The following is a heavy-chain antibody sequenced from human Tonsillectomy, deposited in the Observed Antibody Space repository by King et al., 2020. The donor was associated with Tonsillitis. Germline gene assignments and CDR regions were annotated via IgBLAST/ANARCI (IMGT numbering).Heavy chain of an antibody. D-gene: IGHD4-17*01. Sequence: VQLVESGPEVKKPGAAVKVSCKASGYTFTSYGITWVRQAPGQGLEWMGRISAYNGGTKCAQKFQGRVTMTTDTSTSTVYMELRSLTSDDTAVYYCARGFDYGDYSWFDPWGQGTLVTVSS. V-gene: IGHV1-18*01. CDR1: GYTFTSYG. J-gene: IGHJ5*02. CDR2: ISAYNGGT. CDR3: ARGFDYGDYSWFDP.